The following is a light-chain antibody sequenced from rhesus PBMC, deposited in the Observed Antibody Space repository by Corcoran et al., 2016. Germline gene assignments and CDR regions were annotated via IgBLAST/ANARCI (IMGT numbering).Light chain of an antibody. J-gene: IGKJ2*01. CDR1: QGINNY. Sequence: DIQMTQSPSSLSASVGDRVTITCRASQGINNYLSWYQQKPGKAPKPLISYASNLETGVTSRFSGSRFWTDYTLTISSLRPEDIGTYYCQQYDNSPYSFGQGTKVEIK. CDR2: YAS. V-gene: IGKV1-66*01. CDR3: QQYDNSPYS.